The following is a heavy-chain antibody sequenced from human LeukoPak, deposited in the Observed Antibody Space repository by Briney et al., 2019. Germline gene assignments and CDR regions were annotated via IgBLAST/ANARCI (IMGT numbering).Heavy chain of an antibody. Sequence: SETLSLTCAVYGRSFNNYYWSWIRQPPGKGLEWIGEINHSGSTNYNPSLKSRVTISVDTSKNQFSLKLSSVTAADTAVYYCARHNDSSGVFDYWGQGTLVSVSS. CDR3: ARHNDSSGVFDY. CDR2: INHSGST. V-gene: IGHV4-34*01. D-gene: IGHD3-22*01. CDR1: GRSFNNYY. J-gene: IGHJ4*02.